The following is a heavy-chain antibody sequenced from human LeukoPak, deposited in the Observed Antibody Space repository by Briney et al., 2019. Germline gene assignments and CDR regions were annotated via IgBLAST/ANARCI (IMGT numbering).Heavy chain of an antibody. J-gene: IGHJ4*02. CDR3: TREELYWCGNSVARQPYYFDY. D-gene: IGHD4-23*01. V-gene: IGHV3-33*01. CDR2: IWYDGSNK. CDR1: GFTFNSYG. Sequence: PGRSQRLFCAASGFTFNSYGMHWVRQAPGKGLECVADIWYDGSNKYYADSVKGRFTISRDNSKNTLYLQMNSLKTEDTAVYYYTREELYWCGNSVARQPYYFDYWGQGTLVTVSS.